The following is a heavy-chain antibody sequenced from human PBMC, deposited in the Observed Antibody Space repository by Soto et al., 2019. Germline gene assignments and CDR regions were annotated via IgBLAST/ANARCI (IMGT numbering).Heavy chain of an antibody. CDR1: GFTFSSYG. J-gene: IGHJ4*02. V-gene: IGHV3-30*18. CDR2: ISYDGSNK. Sequence: GGSLRLSCAASGFTFSSYGMHWVRQAPGKGLEWVAVISYDGSNKYYADSVKGRFTISRDNSKNTLYLQMNSLRAEDTAVYYCAKDIFKGMSGSGYYTVPLDYWGQGTLVTVSS. CDR3: AKDIFKGMSGSGYYTVPLDY. D-gene: IGHD3-3*01.